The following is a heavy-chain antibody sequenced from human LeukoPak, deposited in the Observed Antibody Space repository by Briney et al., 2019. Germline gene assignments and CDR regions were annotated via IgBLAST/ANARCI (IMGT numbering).Heavy chain of an antibody. J-gene: IGHJ4*02. Sequence: PGGSLRLSCAASGFTFSSYAMGWVRQAPGKGLEWVSALTGSVGSTHYADSVKGRFTISRDNSKNTLYLQMNSLRAEDTAVYFCAREYGSGSYYYDYWGQGTLVTVSS. CDR1: GFTFSSYA. CDR3: AREYGSGSYYYDY. D-gene: IGHD3-10*01. V-gene: IGHV3-23*01. CDR2: LTGSVGST.